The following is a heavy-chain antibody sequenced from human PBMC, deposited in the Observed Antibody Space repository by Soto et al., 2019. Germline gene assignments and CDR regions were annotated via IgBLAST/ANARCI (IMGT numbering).Heavy chain of an antibody. D-gene: IGHD6-19*01. CDR2: IYYSGST. CDR3: ARELEYSSGWYGSLGY. J-gene: IGHJ4*02. V-gene: IGHV4-59*01. CDR1: GGSISSYY. Sequence: QVQLQESGPGLVKPSETLSLTCTVSGGSISSYYWSWIRQPPGKGLEWIGYIYYSGSTNYNPSLKSRVTISVDTSKNQFSLKLSSVTAADTAVYYCARELEYSSGWYGSLGYWGQGTLVTVSS.